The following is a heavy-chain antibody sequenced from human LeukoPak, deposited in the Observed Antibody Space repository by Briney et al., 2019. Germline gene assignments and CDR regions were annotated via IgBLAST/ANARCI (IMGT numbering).Heavy chain of an antibody. CDR2: ISSSGSTI. CDR1: GFTFSSYA. Sequence: GGSLRLSCAASGFTFSSYAMSWVRQAPGKGLEWVSYISSSGSTIYYADSVKGRFTISRDNAKNSLYLQMNSLRAEDTAVYYCARTTMGATVFDYWGQGTLVTVSS. V-gene: IGHV3-48*04. CDR3: ARTTMGATVFDY. J-gene: IGHJ4*02. D-gene: IGHD1-26*01.